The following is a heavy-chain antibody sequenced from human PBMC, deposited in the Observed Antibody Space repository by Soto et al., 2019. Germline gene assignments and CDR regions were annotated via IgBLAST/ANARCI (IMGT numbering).Heavy chain of an antibody. CDR2: IYHSGST. D-gene: IGHD6-13*01. J-gene: IGHJ6*02. CDR3: AGIRIAAAGGGLDV. Sequence: QLQLQESGSGLVKPSQTLSLTCGVSGGSINSGDYAWSWIRQPPGKGLEWMGYIYHSGSTYYKPSPRSRATALRSGSRNQFSVQLSSVTAADTAVYYCAGIRIAAAGGGLDVWGQGTTVTVSS. V-gene: IGHV4-30-2*01. CDR1: GGSINSGDYA.